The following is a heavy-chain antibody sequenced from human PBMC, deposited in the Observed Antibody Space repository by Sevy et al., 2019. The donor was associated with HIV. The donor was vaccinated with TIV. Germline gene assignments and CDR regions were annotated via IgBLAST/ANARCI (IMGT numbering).Heavy chain of an antibody. CDR1: GGSISSDDYY. J-gene: IGHJ6*02. CDR2: ISYSGST. V-gene: IGHV4-30-4*08. CDR3: ARVDIILVSSAMDYYYYGMDV. Sequence: SETLSLTCTVSGGSISSDDYYWTWIRQHPGTGLEWIGYISYSGSTNYNPSLKSRLIMSVNTSKNQFSLKLSSVTAADTAVYYCARVDIILVSSAMDYYYYGMDVWGQGTTVTISS. D-gene: IGHD2-2*01.